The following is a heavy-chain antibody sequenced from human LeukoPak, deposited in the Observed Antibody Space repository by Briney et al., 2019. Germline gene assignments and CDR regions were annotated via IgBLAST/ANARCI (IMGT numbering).Heavy chain of an antibody. CDR1: GFTFSSYA. CDR2: IKHDGSEK. V-gene: IGHV3-7*04. Sequence: LTGGSLRLSCAASGFTFSSYAMSWVRQAPGKGLEWVANIKHDGSEKYYVDSLRGRLTISRDNSKNSLYLQMNSLRAEDTAVYYCARGQVTTVTRLAAFDIWGQGTMVTVSS. J-gene: IGHJ3*02. D-gene: IGHD4-17*01. CDR3: ARGQVTTVTRLAAFDI.